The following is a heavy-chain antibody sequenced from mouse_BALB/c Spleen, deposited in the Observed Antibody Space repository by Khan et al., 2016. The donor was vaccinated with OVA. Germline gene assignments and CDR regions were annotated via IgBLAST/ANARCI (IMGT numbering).Heavy chain of an antibody. D-gene: IGHD2-3*01. J-gene: IGHJ3*01. V-gene: IGHV14-1*02. Sequence: VQLQQSGAELVRPGALVKLSCKASGFNIKDYHMHWVKQRPEQGLVWIGRIDPENGNTIYDPKFQGKASITSDTSSNTAYLQLSSLTSEDTAVYYCARDGYSAWFAYWGQGTLVTVSA. CDR1: GFNIKDYH. CDR3: ARDGYSAWFAY. CDR2: IDPENGNT.